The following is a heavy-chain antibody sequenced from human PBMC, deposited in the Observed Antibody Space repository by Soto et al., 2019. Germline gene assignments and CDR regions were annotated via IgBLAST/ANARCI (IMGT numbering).Heavy chain of an antibody. CDR1: GGSFSGYY. CDR3: AVSLVAEVDYYDSSGYY. CDR2: INHSGST. D-gene: IGHD3-22*01. Sequence: SETLSLTCAVYGGSFSGYYWSWIRQPPGKGLEWIGEINHSGSTNYNPSLKSRVTISVDTSRNQFSLKLSSVTAADTAVYYCAVSLVAEVDYYDSSGYYWAQGTLVTVSS. J-gene: IGHJ4*02. V-gene: IGHV4-34*01.